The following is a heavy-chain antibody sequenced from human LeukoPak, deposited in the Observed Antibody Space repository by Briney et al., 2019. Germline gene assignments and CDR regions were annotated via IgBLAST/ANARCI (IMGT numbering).Heavy chain of an antibody. J-gene: IGHJ4*02. D-gene: IGHD6-19*01. CDR2: IIPIFGTA. Sequence: ASVKVSCKASGGTFSSYAISWVRQAPGQGLEWMGGIIPIFGTANYAQKFQGRVTITADKSTSTAYMELSSLRSEDTAVYYCARGDGSGWDFDYWGQGTLVIVSS. CDR1: GGTFSSYA. V-gene: IGHV1-69*06. CDR3: ARGDGSGWDFDY.